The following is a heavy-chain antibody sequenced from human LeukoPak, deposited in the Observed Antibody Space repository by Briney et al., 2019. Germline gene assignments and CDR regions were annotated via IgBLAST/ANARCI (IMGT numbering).Heavy chain of an antibody. CDR1: GGSISSYY. Sequence: SETLSLTCTVSGGSISSYYWSWIRQPPGKGLEWIGYIYYSGSTNYNPSLKSRVTISVDTSKSQFSLKLSSVTAADTAVYYCARTYYDILTGYYFDPWGQGTLVTVSS. CDR2: IYYSGST. CDR3: ARTYYDILTGYYFDP. V-gene: IGHV4-59*12. D-gene: IGHD3-9*01. J-gene: IGHJ5*02.